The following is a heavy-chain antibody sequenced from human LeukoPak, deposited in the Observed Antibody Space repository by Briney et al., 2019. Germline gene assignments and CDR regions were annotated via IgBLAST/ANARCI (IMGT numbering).Heavy chain of an antibody. D-gene: IGHD3-22*01. CDR2: ISWDGGST. CDR1: GFTFDDYT. J-gene: IGHJ6*03. CDR3: ARESRLDRLQYYYMDV. V-gene: IGHV3-43*01. Sequence: GGSLRLSFAASGFTFDDYTMHWLRQAPGKGLEWVSLISWDGGSTYYADSVKDRFTISRDNAKNSLYLQMNSLRAEDTAVYYCARESRLDRLQYYYMDVWGKGTTVTISS.